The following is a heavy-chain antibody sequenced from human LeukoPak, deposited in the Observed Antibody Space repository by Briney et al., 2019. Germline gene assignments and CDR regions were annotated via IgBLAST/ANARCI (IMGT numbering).Heavy chain of an antibody. Sequence: PSETLSLTCTVSGGSISRSYWSWIRQPAGKGLEWIGRIYTSGNTNYNPSLKSRITMSVDTSKNQFSLKLSSVTAADTAVYYCAREAVTTGGGYYYYYMDVWGKGTTVTVSS. CDR2: IYTSGNT. J-gene: IGHJ6*03. CDR1: GGSISRSY. V-gene: IGHV4-4*07. D-gene: IGHD4-11*01. CDR3: AREAVTTGGGYYYYYMDV.